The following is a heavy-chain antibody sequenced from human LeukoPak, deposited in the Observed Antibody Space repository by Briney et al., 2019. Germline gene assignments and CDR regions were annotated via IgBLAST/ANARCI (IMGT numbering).Heavy chain of an antibody. CDR3: ARDIPDYYDSSGYYFDY. CDR2: ISAYNGNT. J-gene: IGHJ4*02. V-gene: IGHV1-18*01. CDR1: GYTFTSYG. D-gene: IGHD3-22*01. Sequence: GASVKVSCKASGYTFTSYGISWVRQAPGQGLEWMGWISAYNGNTNYAQKLQGRVTMTTDTSTSTAYMELRSLRSDDTAVYYCARDIPDYYDSSGYYFDYWGQGTLVTVSS.